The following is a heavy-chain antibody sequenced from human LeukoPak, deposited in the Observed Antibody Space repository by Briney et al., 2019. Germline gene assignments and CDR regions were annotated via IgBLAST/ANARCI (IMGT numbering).Heavy chain of an antibody. CDR3: ARASNWGDWFDL. J-gene: IGHJ5*02. D-gene: IGHD7-27*01. V-gene: IGHV3-48*03. CDR2: IGTITSTT. Sequence: GGSLRLSCAASGFTFGSYEMNWVSQAPGKGLEWVSYIGTITSTTYYADSVKGRFTVSRDDAKSSLYLQMNSLRAEDTAVYYCARASNWGDWFDLWGQGTLVTVSS. CDR1: GFTFGSYE.